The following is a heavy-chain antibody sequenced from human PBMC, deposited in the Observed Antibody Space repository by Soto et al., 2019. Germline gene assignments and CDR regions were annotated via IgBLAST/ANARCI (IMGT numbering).Heavy chain of an antibody. CDR1: GFPFTDYP. D-gene: IGHD2-21*01. J-gene: IGHJ4*02. CDR2: FGGGGSHT. Sequence: EVRLLESGGGWVQPGGSLKLSCAAPGFPFTDYPLSGVRQAPGKGRECVSIFGGGGSHTSYADSVKGRFTISRDNSKNTVYLEMHSLTAEDTALDFGAIGRSFLIASYATTFEYWGLGRLVTVSS. CDR3: AIGRSFLIASYATTFEY. V-gene: IGHV3-23*01.